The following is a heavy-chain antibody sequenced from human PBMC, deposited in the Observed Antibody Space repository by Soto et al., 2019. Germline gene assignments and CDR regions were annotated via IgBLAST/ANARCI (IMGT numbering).Heavy chain of an antibody. CDR1: GGSISSYY. D-gene: IGHD5-18*01. CDR3: ARAQSRFGGYSYVDYYYGMDV. J-gene: IGHJ6*02. V-gene: IGHV4-59*01. CDR2: IYYSGST. Sequence: LSLTCTVSGGSISSYYWSWIRQPPGKGLEWIGYIYYSGSTNYNPSLKSRVTISVDTSKNQFSLELSSLTAADTAVYYCARAQSRFGGYSYVDYYYGMDVWGQGTTVTVSS.